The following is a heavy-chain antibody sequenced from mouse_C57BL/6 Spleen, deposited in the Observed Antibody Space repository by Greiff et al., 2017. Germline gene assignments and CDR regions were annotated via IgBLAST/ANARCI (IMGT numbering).Heavy chain of an antibody. J-gene: IGHJ2*01. CDR1: GYTFTSYW. CDR3: ARSTDYGDFDY. D-gene: IGHD2-4*01. Sequence: QVQLQQPGAELVKPGASVKLSCKASGYTFTSYWMHWVKQRPGQGLEWIGMIHPNSGSTNYNEKFKSKATLTVDKSSSTAYMQLSSLTSEDSAVYYCARSTDYGDFDYWGQGTTLTVSS. V-gene: IGHV1-64*01. CDR2: IHPNSGST.